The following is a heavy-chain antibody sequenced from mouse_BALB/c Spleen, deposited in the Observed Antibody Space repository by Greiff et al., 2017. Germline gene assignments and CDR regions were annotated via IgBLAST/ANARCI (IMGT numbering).Heavy chain of an antibody. CDR3: AGDYYYAMDY. Sequence: QVQLKESGAELARPGASVKMSCKASGYTFTSYTMHWVKQRPGQGLEWIGYINPSSGYTNYNQKFKDKATLTADKSSSTAYMQLSSLTSEDSAVYYCAGDYYYAMDYWGQGTSVTVSS. J-gene: IGHJ4*01. CDR2: INPSSGYT. CDR1: GYTFTSYT. V-gene: IGHV1-4*01. D-gene: IGHD1-1*02.